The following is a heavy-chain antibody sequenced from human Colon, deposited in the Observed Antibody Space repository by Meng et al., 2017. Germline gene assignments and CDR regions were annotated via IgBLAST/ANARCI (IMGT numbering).Heavy chain of an antibody. CDR1: GGSFSDYY. V-gene: IGHV4-34*01. Sequence: QGQLSQWGAGLFKPSETLSLTGAVYGGSFSDYYLTWIRQPPGKGLEWVGEIHPSGSTYYSPSLQSRVTITLDTSKNQFSLTLSSMTAADTAVYYCARGVDWAKSGNFWGQGTLVTVSS. D-gene: IGHD3-9*01. J-gene: IGHJ4*02. CDR3: ARGVDWAKSGNF. CDR2: IHPSGST.